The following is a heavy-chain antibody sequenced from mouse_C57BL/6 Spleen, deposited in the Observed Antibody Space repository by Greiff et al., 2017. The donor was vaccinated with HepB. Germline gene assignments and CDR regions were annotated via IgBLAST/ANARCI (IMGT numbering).Heavy chain of an antibody. D-gene: IGHD1-1*01. CDR2: IYPGDGDT. CDR3: ARKGTTVPWYFDV. CDR1: GYAFSSYW. J-gene: IGHJ1*03. V-gene: IGHV1-80*01. Sequence: VQLQQSGAELVKPGASVKISCKASGYAFSSYWMNWVKQRPGKGLEWIGQIYPGDGDTNYNGKFKGKATLTADKSSSTAYMQLSSLTSEDSAVYFCARKGTTVPWYFDVWGTGTTVTVSS.